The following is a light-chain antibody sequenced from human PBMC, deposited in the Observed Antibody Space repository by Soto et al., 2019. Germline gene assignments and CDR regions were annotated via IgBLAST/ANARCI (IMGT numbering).Light chain of an antibody. CDR2: AAS. V-gene: IGKV1-9*01. J-gene: IGKJ1*01. CDR3: QQRRSWPRA. Sequence: IQLTQSPSSLSASVGDIVTITFLASQDIAIYLAWYQQKPGEAPKLLIYAASTLYGGVPSRFSGSGSGTDFALTITSLQAEDFAVYYCQQRRSWPRAYGQGTKVDIK. CDR1: QDIAIY.